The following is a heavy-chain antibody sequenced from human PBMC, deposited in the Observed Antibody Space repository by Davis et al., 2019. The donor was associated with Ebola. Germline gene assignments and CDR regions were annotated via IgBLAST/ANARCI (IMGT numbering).Heavy chain of an antibody. CDR2: IDPGDSYT. J-gene: IGHJ4*02. CDR1: GYSFINYW. Sequence: GESLKISCKSSGYSFINYWISWVRQMPGKGLEWMGRIDPGDSYTDYSPSLQGHVTISVDKSISTAYLQWSGLEASDTAIYYCARRGYCSGSSCRYYFDFWGQGTLVTVSS. D-gene: IGHD2-15*01. V-gene: IGHV5-10-1*01. CDR3: ARRGYCSGSSCRYYFDF.